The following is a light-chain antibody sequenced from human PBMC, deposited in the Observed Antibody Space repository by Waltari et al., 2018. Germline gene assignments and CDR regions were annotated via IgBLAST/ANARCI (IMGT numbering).Light chain of an antibody. Sequence: VLTQSPATLSFSLGERATLSGRASQSISKYLAWYQQKPGQAPRLLIYHASSRSTGIPDRFSGSGSGTDFSLTINRLEPEDFAVYYCQHYVSLPATFGQGTKLEIK. CDR3: QHYVSLPAT. CDR2: HAS. CDR1: QSISKY. V-gene: IGKV3-20*01. J-gene: IGKJ1*01.